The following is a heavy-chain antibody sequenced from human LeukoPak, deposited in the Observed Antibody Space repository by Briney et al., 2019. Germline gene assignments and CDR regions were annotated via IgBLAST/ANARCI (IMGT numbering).Heavy chain of an antibody. CDR3: ARGIRWGPHYYYYMDV. V-gene: IGHV1-8*01. Sequence: ASVKVSCKASGYTFTSYDINRVRQATGQGLEWMGWMNPNSGNTGYAQKFQGRVTMTRNTSISTAYMELSSLRSEDTAVYYCARGIRWGPHYYYYMDVWGKGTTVTVSS. CDR1: GYTFTSYD. D-gene: IGHD5-24*01. J-gene: IGHJ6*03. CDR2: MNPNSGNT.